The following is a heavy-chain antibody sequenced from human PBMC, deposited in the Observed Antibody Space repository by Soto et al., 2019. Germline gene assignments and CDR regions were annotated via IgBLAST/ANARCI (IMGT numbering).Heavy chain of an antibody. J-gene: IGHJ4*02. CDR2: ISWNSGTI. Sequence: EVQLVESGGDLVQPGRSLRLSCAASGFTFDDYAMHWVRQAPGKGLEWVSGISWNSGTIGYADSVKGRFTISRDNAKNSLYLQMNSLRTEDTALYYCAKAPAAYCSSTSCYGGYFDYWGQGTLVSVSS. CDR3: AKAPAAYCSSTSCYGGYFDY. D-gene: IGHD2-2*01. CDR1: GFTFDDYA. V-gene: IGHV3-9*01.